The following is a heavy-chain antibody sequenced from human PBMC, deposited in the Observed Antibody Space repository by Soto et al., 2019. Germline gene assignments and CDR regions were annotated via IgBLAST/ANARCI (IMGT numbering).Heavy chain of an antibody. Sequence: LRLSCAASGFTFSSYAMSWVRQAPGKGLEWVSAISGSGGSTYYADSVKGRFTISRDNSKNTLYLQMNSLRAEDTAVYYCAKDPDSSGYWYFDYWGQGTLVTVSS. CDR1: GFTFSSYA. V-gene: IGHV3-23*01. D-gene: IGHD3-22*01. CDR2: ISGSGGST. CDR3: AKDPDSSGYWYFDY. J-gene: IGHJ4*02.